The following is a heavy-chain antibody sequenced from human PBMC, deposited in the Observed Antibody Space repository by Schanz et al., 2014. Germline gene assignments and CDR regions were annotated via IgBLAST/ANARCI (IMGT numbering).Heavy chain of an antibody. CDR1: GYTFTAYG. CDR3: ARDFSAYVGNYFDY. J-gene: IGHJ4*02. V-gene: IGHV1-18*01. D-gene: IGHD5-12*01. Sequence: QVQSVHSGTEVQKLGASVKVSCQTSGYTFTAYGINWVRQAPGQGLEWMGWISAYNGNTNYAQKLQGRVTMTTDTSTSTSYMELTSLRFDDTAVYYCARDFSAYVGNYFDYWGQGTLVTVSS. CDR2: ISAYNGNT.